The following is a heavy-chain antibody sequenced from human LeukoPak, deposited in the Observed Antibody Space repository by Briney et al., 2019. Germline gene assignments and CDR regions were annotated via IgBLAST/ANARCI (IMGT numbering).Heavy chain of an antibody. CDR2: IRYDGSNK. V-gene: IGHV3-30*02. CDR1: GFTFSSYG. D-gene: IGHD3-10*01. Sequence: GGSLRLSCAASGFTFSSYGMHWVRQAPGKGLEWVAFIRYDGSNKYYADSVKGRFTISRDNSKNTLYLQMNSLRAEDTAVCYCARGSYNYYGSGSPFDYWGQGTLVTVSS. CDR3: ARGSYNYYGSGSPFDY. J-gene: IGHJ4*02.